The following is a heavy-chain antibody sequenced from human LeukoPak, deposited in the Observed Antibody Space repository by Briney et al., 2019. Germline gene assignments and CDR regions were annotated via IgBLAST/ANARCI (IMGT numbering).Heavy chain of an antibody. CDR2: ISIYNGNK. Sequence: ALVKVSFKASGYTFSIYGVNWVRQAPGQGLEWMGWISIYNGNKEYAQILQGRVTITTDTSTSTVYMELTSLRSDDTAVYYCASNPRGDSWTFDYWGQGTLVTVSS. D-gene: IGHD2-21*02. J-gene: IGHJ4*02. CDR1: GYTFSIYG. CDR3: ASNPRGDSWTFDY. V-gene: IGHV1-18*04.